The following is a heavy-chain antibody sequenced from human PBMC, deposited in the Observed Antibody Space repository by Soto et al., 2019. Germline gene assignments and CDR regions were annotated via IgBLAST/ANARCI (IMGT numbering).Heavy chain of an antibody. CDR3: ARSSQEASFITCYGWFDP. CDR1: GYTFANFY. D-gene: IGHD4-17*01. J-gene: IGHJ5*02. Sequence: QVQLVQSGAEVKKSGAAVKLSCKASGYTFANFYIHWVRQAPGQGPEWVGMINPNGGATNYAERFRGRVSINSDMSTNTVFMELSGQRSDDTAVFYCARSSQEASFITCYGWFDPWGQGTLVTVSS. V-gene: IGHV1-46*01. CDR2: INPNGGAT.